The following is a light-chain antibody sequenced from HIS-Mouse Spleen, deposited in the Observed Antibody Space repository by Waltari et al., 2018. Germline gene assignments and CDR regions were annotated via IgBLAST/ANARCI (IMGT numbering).Light chain of an antibody. CDR3: QVWDSSSDHVV. V-gene: IGLV3-21*03. CDR1: NIGSKS. Sequence: SYVLTQPPSVSVAPGKTARITCGGNNIGSKSVHWYPQKPGQAPGLVVYDDSDRPSGRPGRFSGSNSGNTATLTSSRVEAGDEADYYCQVWDSSSDHVVFGGGTKLTVL. J-gene: IGLJ2*01. CDR2: DDS.